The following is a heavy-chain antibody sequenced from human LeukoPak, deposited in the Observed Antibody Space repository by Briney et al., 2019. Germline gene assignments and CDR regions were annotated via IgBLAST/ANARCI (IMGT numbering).Heavy chain of an antibody. J-gene: IGHJ6*02. Sequence: QPGRSLRLACAASGFTFSSYGMHWVSQAPGKGLEGVAVISYDGSNKYYADSVKGRFTISRDNSKNTLYLQMNSLRAEDTAVYYCAKAMCSSGLWYGMDVWGQGTTVTVSS. CDR2: ISYDGSNK. D-gene: IGHD6-19*01. V-gene: IGHV3-30*18. CDR1: GFTFSSYG. CDR3: AKAMCSSGLWYGMDV.